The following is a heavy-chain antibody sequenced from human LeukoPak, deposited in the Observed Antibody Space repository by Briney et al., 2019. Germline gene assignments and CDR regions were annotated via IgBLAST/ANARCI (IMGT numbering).Heavy chain of an antibody. CDR3: ARDRYYSNYVVCYYYGMDV. J-gene: IGHJ6*02. CDR1: GGSFSGYY. V-gene: IGHV4-34*01. D-gene: IGHD4-11*01. CDR2: INHSGST. Sequence: SETLSLTCTIYGGSFSGYYWNWIRQPPGKGLEWIGEINHSGSTNYNPSLKSRVTISVDTSKNQFSLKLSSVTAADTAVYYCARDRYYSNYVVCYYYGMDVWGQGTTVTVSS.